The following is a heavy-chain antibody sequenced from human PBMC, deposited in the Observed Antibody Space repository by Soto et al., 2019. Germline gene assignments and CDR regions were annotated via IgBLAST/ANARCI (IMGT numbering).Heavy chain of an antibody. CDR3: PRDPPPEDS. CDR2: ISAYNGNT. V-gene: IGHV1-18*01. Sequence: QVQLVQSGAEVKKPGASVKVSCKASGYTFTSYGISWVRQAPGQGLEWMGWISAYNGNTNYAQKLQGRVTRTTDTPTSTPYRELRPLGSDGTAVYYCPRDPPPEDSWGKGTLVTVPS. J-gene: IGHJ4*02. CDR1: GYTFTSYG.